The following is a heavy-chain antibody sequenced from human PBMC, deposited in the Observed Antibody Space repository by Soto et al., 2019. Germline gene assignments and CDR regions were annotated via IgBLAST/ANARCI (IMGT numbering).Heavy chain of an antibody. Sequence: PGGSLRLSCAASGFTFSSYAMHWVRQAPGKGLEWVAVISYDGSNKYYADSVKGRFTISRDNSKNTLYLQMNSLRAEDTAVYYCASQSGSYDLSYGMDVWGQGTMVTSP. J-gene: IGHJ6*02. CDR3: ASQSGSYDLSYGMDV. CDR2: ISYDGSNK. D-gene: IGHD1-26*01. V-gene: IGHV3-30-3*01. CDR1: GFTFSSYA.